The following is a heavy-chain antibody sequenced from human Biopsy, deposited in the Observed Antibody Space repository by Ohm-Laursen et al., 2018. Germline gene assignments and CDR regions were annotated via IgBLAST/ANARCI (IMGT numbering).Heavy chain of an antibody. CDR2: INPNNDNT. D-gene: IGHD3-22*01. CDR1: GGAFTSYY. V-gene: IGHV1-46*01. J-gene: IGHJ4*02. CDR3: ARGPRGLVVITTTALYFDY. Sequence: ASVKVSCKASGGAFTSYYLHWVRQAPGQGLEWMGRINPNNDNTAYAQKFQGRITMTKDTSTSTVYMDLSSLTFDDSAVYYCARGPRGLVVITTTALYFDYWGQGNLVTVSS.